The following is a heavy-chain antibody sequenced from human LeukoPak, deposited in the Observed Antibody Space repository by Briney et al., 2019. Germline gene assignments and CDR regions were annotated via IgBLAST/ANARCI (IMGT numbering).Heavy chain of an antibody. D-gene: IGHD3-22*01. J-gene: IGHJ4*02. CDR1: GDSINSGTYY. CDR2: IYYSGST. CDR3: ARLEASSGYPDYFDY. V-gene: IGHV4-39*01. Sequence: SETLSLTCTVSGDSINSGTYYWGWIRRPPGEGLEWIGTIYYSGSTYYNPSLKSRVTIFVDTSKNQFSLNLSSVIAADTAVYYCARLEASSGYPDYFDYWGQGTLVTVSS.